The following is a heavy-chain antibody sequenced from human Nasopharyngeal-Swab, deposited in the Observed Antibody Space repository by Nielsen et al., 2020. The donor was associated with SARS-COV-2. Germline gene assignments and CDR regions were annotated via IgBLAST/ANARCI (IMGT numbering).Heavy chain of an antibody. CDR1: GFTFSSYG. D-gene: IGHD1-1*01. J-gene: IGHJ3*02. V-gene: IGHV3-30*18. CDR3: AKGGGTTGTVGLDI. Sequence: GGSLRLSCAASGFTFSSYGMHWVRQVPGKGLEWVAVISCDGSNKYYADSVKGRFTISRDNSKNTLYLQMNSLRAEDTAVYYCAKGGGTTGTVGLDIWGQGTMVTVSS. CDR2: ISCDGSNK.